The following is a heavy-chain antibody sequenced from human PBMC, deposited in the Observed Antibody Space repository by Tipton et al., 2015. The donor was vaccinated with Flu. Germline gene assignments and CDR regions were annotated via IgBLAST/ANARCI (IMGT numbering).Heavy chain of an antibody. CDR1: GFTFSSYA. CDR2: ISFDGTHK. V-gene: IGHV3-30*04. D-gene: IGHD3-3*01. J-gene: IGHJ4*02. CDR3: ARERSGQSFDF. Sequence: QLVQSGGGVVQPGRSLRLSCAASGFTFSSYAMHWVRQAPGKGLEWVADISFDGTHKNYAESVKGRFTISRDQSKNTLSLQLNSLRTEDTAVYYCARERSGQSFDFWGQGTLVTVSS.